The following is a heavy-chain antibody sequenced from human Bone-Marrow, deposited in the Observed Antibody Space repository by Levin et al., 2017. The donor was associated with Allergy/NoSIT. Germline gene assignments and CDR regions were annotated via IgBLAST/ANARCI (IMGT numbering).Heavy chain of an antibody. Sequence: SKTLSLTCAVSGYSMSSDYYWGWIRQPPGKGLEWIGNINESGSTKYNPSLKSRVTISVDTSKNQFSLQLNSVTAADTAVYFCAREYYMDVWGKGTTVTVSS. J-gene: IGHJ6*03. CDR3: AREYYMDV. CDR1: GYSMSSDYY. V-gene: IGHV4-38-2*02. CDR2: INESGST.